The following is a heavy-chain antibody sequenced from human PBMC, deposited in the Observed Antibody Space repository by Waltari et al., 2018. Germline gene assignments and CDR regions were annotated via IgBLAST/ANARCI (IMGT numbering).Heavy chain of an antibody. CDR3: ARVGWGWYYFDY. J-gene: IGHJ4*02. Sequence: EVQLVESGGGLVQPGGSLRLSCAASGLPFSSYWMSWVHQAPGKGLEWVANIKQDGSEKYYVDSVKGRFTISRDNAKNSLYLQMNSLRAEDTAVYYCARVGWGWYYFDYWGQGTLVTVSS. CDR1: GLPFSSYW. CDR2: IKQDGSEK. D-gene: IGHD2-15*01. V-gene: IGHV3-7*01.